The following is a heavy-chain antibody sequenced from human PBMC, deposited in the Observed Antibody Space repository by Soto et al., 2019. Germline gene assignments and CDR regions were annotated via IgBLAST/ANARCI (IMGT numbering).Heavy chain of an antibody. CDR2: IHPGDSDT. D-gene: IGHD3-9*01. CDR1: KYRFTRYG. V-gene: IGHV5-51*01. CDR3: ARGTAYNILTGSRSYGMDV. J-gene: IGHJ6*02. Sequence: XESLKVSWKASKYRFTRYGSGLVLQMPGKGLEWMGIIHPGDSDTRYSPSFQGQVTISADKSISTAYLQWSSLKASDTAMYYCARGTAYNILTGSRSYGMDVWGQRTTVTVSS.